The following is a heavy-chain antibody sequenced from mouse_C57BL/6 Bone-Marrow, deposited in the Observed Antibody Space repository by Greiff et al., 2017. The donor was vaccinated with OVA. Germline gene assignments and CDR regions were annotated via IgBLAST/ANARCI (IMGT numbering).Heavy chain of an antibody. V-gene: IGHV3-6*01. CDR2: ISYDGSN. J-gene: IGHJ1*03. D-gene: IGHD2-12*01. CDR3: AREAYYSPWYFDV. Sequence: EVQLKESGPGLVKPSQSLSLTCSITGYSITSGYYWNWIRQFPGNKLEWMGYISYDGSNNYNPSLKNRISITRDTSKNQFFLKLNSVTTEDTATYYCAREAYYSPWYFDVWGTGTTVTVSS. CDR1: GYSITSGYY.